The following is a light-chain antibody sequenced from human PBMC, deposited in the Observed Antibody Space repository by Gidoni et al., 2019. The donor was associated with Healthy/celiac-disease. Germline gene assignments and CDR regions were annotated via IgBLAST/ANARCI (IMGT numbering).Light chain of an antibody. V-gene: IGKV1-5*01. CDR3: QQYNSYSPA. Sequence: DIQMPQSPSTRSASVGDRVTITCRASQSISSWLAWYQQKPGKAPKLLIYDAYSVESGVPSRFSGSGSGTEFTLTIRSLQPDDFATYYCQQYNSYSPAFGPXTKVDSK. CDR2: DAY. J-gene: IGKJ3*01. CDR1: QSISSW.